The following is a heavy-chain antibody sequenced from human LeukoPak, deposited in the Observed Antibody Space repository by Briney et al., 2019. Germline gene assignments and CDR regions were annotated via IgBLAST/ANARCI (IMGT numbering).Heavy chain of an antibody. Sequence: PSETLSLTCTVSGGSISSHYWSWIRQPAGKGLEWIGCIYTSGSTNYNPSLKSRVTMSVDTSKSQFSLKLSSVTAADTAVYYCARARYGSGSYHYMDVWGKGTTVTISS. CDR3: ARARYGSGSYHYMDV. V-gene: IGHV4-4*07. J-gene: IGHJ6*03. CDR2: IYTSGST. CDR1: GGSISSHY. D-gene: IGHD3-10*01.